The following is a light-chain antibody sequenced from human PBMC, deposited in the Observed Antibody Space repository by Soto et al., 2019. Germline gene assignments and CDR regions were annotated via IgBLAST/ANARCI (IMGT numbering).Light chain of an antibody. CDR1: GSNIGRNS. Sequence: QSVLTQPPSTSGTPGQRVTIPCSGSGSNIGRNSVTWYQRLPGTAPKLLVYRNNQRPSGVPQRFSGSKSGTSASLAISDVQSDDEADYYCATWDDSLSGVEFGGGTKLTVL. J-gene: IGLJ3*02. V-gene: IGLV1-44*01. CDR2: RNN. CDR3: ATWDDSLSGVE.